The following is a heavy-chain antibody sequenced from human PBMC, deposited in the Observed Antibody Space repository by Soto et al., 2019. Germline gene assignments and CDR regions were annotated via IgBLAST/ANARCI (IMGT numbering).Heavy chain of an antibody. Sequence: GGSLRLSCAASGFTFSSYAMHWVRQAPGKGLEYVSAISSNGGSTYYANSVKGRFTISRDNSKNTLYLQMGSLRAEDMAVHDCAGADDCSGGSCYSFLTGPYWYFDLWGRGTLVTVSS. CDR3: AGADDCSGGSCYSFLTGPYWYFDL. CDR2: ISSNGGST. D-gene: IGHD2-15*01. CDR1: GFTFSSYA. J-gene: IGHJ2*01. V-gene: IGHV3-64*01.